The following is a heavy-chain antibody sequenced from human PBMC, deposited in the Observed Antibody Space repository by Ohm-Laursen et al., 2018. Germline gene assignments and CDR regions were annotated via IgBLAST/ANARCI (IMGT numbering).Heavy chain of an antibody. J-gene: IGHJ3*01. Sequence: SLRLSCAASGFNFGAHNMDLVRQAPGKGLEWVSLLWYDGSNKLYAESVKGRFTISRDTSKKTLYLQMSALSAEDTDVYYCARDRTVYGVGNGLDALDVWGQGTMVTVSS. CDR2: LWYDGSNK. D-gene: IGHD3-3*01. CDR3: ARDRTVYGVGNGLDALDV. V-gene: IGHV3-33*01. CDR1: GFNFGAHN.